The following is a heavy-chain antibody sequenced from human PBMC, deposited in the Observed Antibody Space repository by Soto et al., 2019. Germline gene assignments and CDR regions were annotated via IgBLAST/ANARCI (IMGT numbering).Heavy chain of an antibody. Sequence: SETLSLTCTVSGDSISSTYWSWVRQPAGRGLEWIGRIYSSGSNNYNPTLESRVTMSVDTSKNQFSLTLRSVTAADTAVYFCARGYESGYTFGHDLWGQGTLVTVSS. CDR1: GDSISSTY. D-gene: IGHD3-3*01. V-gene: IGHV4-4*07. J-gene: IGHJ5*02. CDR2: IYSSGSN. CDR3: ARGYESGYTFGHDL.